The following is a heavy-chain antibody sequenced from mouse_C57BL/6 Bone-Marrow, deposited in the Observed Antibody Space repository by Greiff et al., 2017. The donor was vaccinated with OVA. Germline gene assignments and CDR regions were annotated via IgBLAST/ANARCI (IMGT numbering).Heavy chain of an antibody. CDR2: IDPSDSYT. V-gene: IGHV1-50*01. D-gene: IGHD2-1*01. CDR1: GYTFTSYW. CDR3: ARDLLWNYGGFAY. Sequence: QVQLQQPGAELVKPGASVKLSCKASGYTFTSYWMQWVKQRPGQGLEWIGEIDPSDSYTNYNQKFKGKATLTVYTSSSTAYMQLSSLTSEDSAVYYCARDLLWNYGGFAYWGQGTLVTVSA. J-gene: IGHJ3*01.